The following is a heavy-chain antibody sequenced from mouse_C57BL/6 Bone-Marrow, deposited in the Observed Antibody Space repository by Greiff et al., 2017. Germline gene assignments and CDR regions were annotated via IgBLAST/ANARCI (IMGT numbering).Heavy chain of an antibody. CDR2: IYPGSGST. J-gene: IGHJ2*01. D-gene: IGHD2-4*01. Sequence: QVQLQQSGAELVKPGASVKMSCKASGYTFTRYWITWVKQRPGQGLEWIGDIYPGSGSTNYNEKFKSKATLTVDTSSSTAYMQLSSLTSEDSAVYYCAREGLRRENYFDYWGQGTTLTVSS. CDR1: GYTFTRYW. CDR3: AREGLRRENYFDY. V-gene: IGHV1-55*01.